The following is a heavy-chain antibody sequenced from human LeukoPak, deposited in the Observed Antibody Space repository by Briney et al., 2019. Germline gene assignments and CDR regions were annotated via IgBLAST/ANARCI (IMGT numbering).Heavy chain of an antibody. Sequence: GGSLRLSCAASGFSFSTYSMIWVRQAPGKGLEWVSSVSGTSEYVYYADSVRGRFTISRDNAKNTVYLQMNSLRAADTAVYYCARWYSSGWYSDYWGQGTLVTVSS. J-gene: IGHJ4*02. V-gene: IGHV3-21*06. CDR1: GFSFSTYS. CDR2: VSGTSEYV. CDR3: ARWYSSGWYSDY. D-gene: IGHD6-19*01.